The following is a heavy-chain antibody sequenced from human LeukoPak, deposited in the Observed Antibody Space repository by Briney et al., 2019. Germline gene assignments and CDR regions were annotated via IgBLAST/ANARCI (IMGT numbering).Heavy chain of an antibody. CDR2: ISQDGREK. V-gene: IGHV3-7*03. CDR1: AGFTFSDYW. Sequence: GESLRLSCAASAGFTFSDYWMNWVRQAPGKGLEWVAIISQDGREKLYVDSVKGRFTISRDNAKSSLYLQINSLRAEDTAVYYCVGGIGWQPDYWGQGTLVTVSS. J-gene: IGHJ4*02. D-gene: IGHD6-19*01. CDR3: VGGIGWQPDY.